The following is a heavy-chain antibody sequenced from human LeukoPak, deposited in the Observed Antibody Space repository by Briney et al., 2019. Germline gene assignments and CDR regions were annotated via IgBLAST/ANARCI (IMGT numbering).Heavy chain of an antibody. CDR1: GGSISSYY. V-gene: IGHV4-59*08. D-gene: IGHD3-10*01. CDR3: ARHAGSGSYFPLGY. CDR2: IYYSGST. J-gene: IGHJ4*02. Sequence: SEILSLTCTVSGGSISSYYWSWIRQPPGKGLEWIGYIYYSGSTNYNPSLKSRVTISVDTSKNQFSLKLSSVTAADTAVYYGARHAGSGSYFPLGYWGQGTLVTVSS.